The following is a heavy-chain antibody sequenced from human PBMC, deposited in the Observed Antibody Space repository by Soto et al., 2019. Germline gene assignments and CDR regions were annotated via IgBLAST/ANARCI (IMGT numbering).Heavy chain of an antibody. D-gene: IGHD6-19*01. V-gene: IGHV3-33*01. CDR1: GFTFSSYG. J-gene: IGHJ6*02. CDR2: IWYDGSNK. CDR3: AREYGAVAGWGYYYAMDV. Sequence: GGSLRLSCAASGFTFSSYGMHWVRQAPGKGLEWVAVIWYDGSNKYYADSVKGRFTISRDNSKNTLYLQMNSLRAEDTAVYYCAREYGAVAGWGYYYAMDVWGQGTTVTVSS.